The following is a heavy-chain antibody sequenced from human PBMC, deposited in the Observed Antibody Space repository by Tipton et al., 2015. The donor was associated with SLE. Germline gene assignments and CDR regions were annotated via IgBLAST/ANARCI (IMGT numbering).Heavy chain of an antibody. CDR3: ARSAEYFQD. V-gene: IGHV4-39*07. J-gene: IGHJ1*01. CDR1: GGSISSSSYY. CDR2: IYDSGST. Sequence: TLSLTCTVSGGSISSSSYYWGWIRQPPGKGLEWIGEIYDSGSTYYNPSLKSRVTISVDRSKNQISLKLNSVIAADTAVYYCARSAEYFQDWGQGTLVTVSS.